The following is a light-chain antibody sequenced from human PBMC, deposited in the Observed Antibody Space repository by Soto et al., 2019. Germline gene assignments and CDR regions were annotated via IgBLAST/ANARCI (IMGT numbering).Light chain of an antibody. CDR2: GAS. J-gene: IGKJ2*01. CDR3: QQYNNWPYT. Sequence: EIVMTQSPATLSVSPGERATLSCRASQSVSSNLAWYQQKPGQAPRLLIYGASTRATGIPARFSGSGSGTESILNISSLHSEDLAVYYCQQYNNWPYTFGQGTKLPIK. V-gene: IGKV3-15*01. CDR1: QSVSSN.